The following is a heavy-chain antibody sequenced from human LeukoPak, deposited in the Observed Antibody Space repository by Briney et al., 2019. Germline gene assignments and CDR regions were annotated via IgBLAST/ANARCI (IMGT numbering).Heavy chain of an antibody. Sequence: GGSLRLSSAASGFTFSSYWMSWVRQAPGKGLEWVANINQDESERYYVDSVKGRFTISRDNAKNSLYLQMNSLRAEDTAVYYCARDRGRTWADYWGQGTLVTVSS. CDR1: GFTFSSYW. CDR2: INQDESER. V-gene: IGHV3-7*01. J-gene: IGHJ4*02. CDR3: ARDRGRTWADY. D-gene: IGHD3-16*01.